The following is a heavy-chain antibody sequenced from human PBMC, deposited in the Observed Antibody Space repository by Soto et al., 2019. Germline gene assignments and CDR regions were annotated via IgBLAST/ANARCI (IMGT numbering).Heavy chain of an antibody. Sequence: PSETLSLTCTVSGGSISSSSYYWGWIRQPPGKGLEWIGSIYYSGSTYYNPSLKSRVTISVDTSKNQFSLKLSSVTAADTAVYYCARAAIVVVPAAIFPYYGMDVWGQGTTVT. D-gene: IGHD2-2*01. CDR1: GGSISSSSYY. CDR2: IYYSGST. CDR3: ARAAIVVVPAAIFPYYGMDV. V-gene: IGHV4-39*01. J-gene: IGHJ6*02.